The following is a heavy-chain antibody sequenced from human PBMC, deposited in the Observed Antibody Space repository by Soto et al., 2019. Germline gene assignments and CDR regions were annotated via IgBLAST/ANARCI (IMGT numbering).Heavy chain of an antibody. J-gene: IGHJ4*02. CDR2: INPSGGST. CDR3: ASVRVGAHLYFDY. Sequence: ASVKVSCKASGYTFTSYTMHWVRQAPGQGLEWMGIINPSGGSTSYAQKFQGRVTMTRDTSTSTVYMELSSLRSEDTAVYYCASVRVGAHLYFDYWGQGTLVTVSS. CDR1: GYTFTSYT. D-gene: IGHD1-26*01. V-gene: IGHV1-46*01.